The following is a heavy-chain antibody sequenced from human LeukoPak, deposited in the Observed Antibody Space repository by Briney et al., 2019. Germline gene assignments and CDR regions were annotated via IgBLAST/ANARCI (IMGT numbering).Heavy chain of an antibody. CDR2: INHSGST. CDR1: GFTFSNYS. CDR3: ARDYMN. Sequence: GSLRLSCAASGFTFSNYSMNWIRQPPGKGLEWIGEINHSGSTNYNPSLKSRVTISVDTSKNQFSLKLSSVTAADTAVYYCARDYMNWGQGTLVTVSS. D-gene: IGHD3-10*01. V-gene: IGHV4-34*01. J-gene: IGHJ4*02.